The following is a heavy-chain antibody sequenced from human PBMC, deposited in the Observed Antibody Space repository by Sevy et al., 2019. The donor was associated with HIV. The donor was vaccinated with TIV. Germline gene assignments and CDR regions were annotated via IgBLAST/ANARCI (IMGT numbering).Heavy chain of an antibody. J-gene: IGHJ4*02. V-gene: IGHV1-69*13. CDR1: GGTFSSYA. Sequence: ASVKVSCKASGGTFSSYAISWVRQAPGQGLEWMGGIIPIFGTANYAQKFQGRVTITADESTSTAYMELSSLRSEDTAVCYCARGHYGATNKFDYWGQGTLVTVSS. CDR2: IIPIFGTA. D-gene: IGHD3-16*01. CDR3: ARGHYGATNKFDY.